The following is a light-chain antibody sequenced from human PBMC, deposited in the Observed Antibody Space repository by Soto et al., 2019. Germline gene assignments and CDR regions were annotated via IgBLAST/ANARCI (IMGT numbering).Light chain of an antibody. Sequence: EIVLAQSPATLSLSPGERATISCRASQSVGIYLAWYQQKPGQAPRLLIYDASNRATDIPAKFSASGSGTDVSLTISSLEPEDFAIYYCQQGNNWPLISFGQGTRLEIK. V-gene: IGKV3-11*01. CDR2: DAS. J-gene: IGKJ5*01. CDR1: QSVGIY. CDR3: QQGNNWPLIS.